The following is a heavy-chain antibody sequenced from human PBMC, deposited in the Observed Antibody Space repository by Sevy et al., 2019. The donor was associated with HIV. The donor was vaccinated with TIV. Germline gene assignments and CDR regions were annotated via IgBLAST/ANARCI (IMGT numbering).Heavy chain of an antibody. CDR3: ARTGIGKSVTRTEYFDY. CDR2: IYSGGST. CDR1: GFTVSSNN. V-gene: IGHV3-53*01. Sequence: GGCLRLSCAASGFTVSSNNMSWVRQAPGKGLEWVSVIYSGGSTYYADSVKGRFTISRGNSKNTLYLQMNSLRAEDTAVYYCARTGIGKSVTRTEYFDYWGQGTLVTVSS. D-gene: IGHD2-21*02. J-gene: IGHJ4*02.